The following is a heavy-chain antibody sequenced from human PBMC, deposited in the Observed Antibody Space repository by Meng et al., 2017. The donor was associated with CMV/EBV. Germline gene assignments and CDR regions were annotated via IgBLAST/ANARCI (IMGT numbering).Heavy chain of an antibody. CDR3: ARGGFIVATILVVQNWFDP. J-gene: IGHJ5*02. Sequence: SVKVSCKASGGTFSSYAISWVRQAPGQGLEWMGGIIPTFGTANYAQKFQGRVTITTDESTSTAYMELSSLRSEDTAVYYCARGGFIVATILVVQNWFDPWGQGTLVTVSS. CDR2: IIPTFGTA. V-gene: IGHV1-69*05. CDR1: GGTFSSYA. D-gene: IGHD5-12*01.